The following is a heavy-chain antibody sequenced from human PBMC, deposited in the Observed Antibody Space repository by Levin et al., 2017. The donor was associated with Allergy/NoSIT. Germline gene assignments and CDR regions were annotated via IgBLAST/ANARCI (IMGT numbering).Heavy chain of an antibody. J-gene: IGHJ4*02. CDR1: GGSISSYH. CDR2: IHDSGST. D-gene: IGHD3-22*01. V-gene: IGHV4-59*08. Sequence: SETLSLTCTVSGGSISSYHWSWIRQPPGKGLEWIGFIHDSGSTNYNPSLKSRVTISVDTSNHQFSLKLSSVTAADTAIYYCATSHSNGYVHPFYWGKGTLVIVSS. CDR3: ATSHSNGYVHPFY.